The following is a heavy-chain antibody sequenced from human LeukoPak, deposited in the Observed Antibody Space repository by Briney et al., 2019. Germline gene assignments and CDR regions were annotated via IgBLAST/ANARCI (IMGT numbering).Heavy chain of an antibody. J-gene: IGHJ6*03. Sequence: SVKVSCKASGYTFTSYGISWVRQAPGQGLKWMGGIIPIFGTANYAQKFQGRVTITTDESTSTAYMELSSLRSEDTAVYYCANIVGRYCSSTSCYFGSRYYYYMDVWGKGTTVTVSS. V-gene: IGHV1-69*05. CDR2: IIPIFGTA. D-gene: IGHD2-2*01. CDR3: ANIVGRYCSSTSCYFGSRYYYYMDV. CDR1: GYTFTSYG.